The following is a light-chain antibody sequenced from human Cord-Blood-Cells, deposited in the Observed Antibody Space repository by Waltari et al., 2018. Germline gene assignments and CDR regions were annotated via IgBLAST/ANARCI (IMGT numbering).Light chain of an antibody. CDR1: ACPKKY. V-gene: IGLV3-10*01. J-gene: IGLJ3*02. CDR3: YSTDSSGNHWV. Sequence: SYELTQPPSVSVSPGQTARITCTGDACPKKYAYWYQQQSGQAPVLFIYEDSKRPSGIPERFSGSSSGTMATLTISGAQVEDEADYYCYSTDSSGNHWVFGGGTKLTVL. CDR2: EDS.